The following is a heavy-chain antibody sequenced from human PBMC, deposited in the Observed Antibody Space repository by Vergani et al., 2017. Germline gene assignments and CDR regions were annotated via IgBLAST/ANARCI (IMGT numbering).Heavy chain of an antibody. CDR3: GRVAYFYGLGSRLLDL. V-gene: IGHV4-59*01. CDR1: GGSMSGSY. CDR2: MYHSGST. Sequence: QVRLQESGPGLVKPSETLSLTCSGSGGSMSGSYWSWIRQPPGKELEWIGYMYHSGSTNYNPALETRVTISGDTSKNQFSLKLNSVTAADTAVYYCGRVAYFYGLGSRLLDLWGQGILVTVSS. D-gene: IGHD3-10*01. J-gene: IGHJ5*02.